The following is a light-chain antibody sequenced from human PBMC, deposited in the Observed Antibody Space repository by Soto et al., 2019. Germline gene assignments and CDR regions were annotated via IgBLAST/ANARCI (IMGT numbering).Light chain of an antibody. J-gene: IGKJ5*01. CDR2: RAS. CDR1: QSVARD. CDR3: QQHTISMYT. Sequence: IVMTHSPATLSVSPGERATLSCRASQSVARDLTWYKQKPGQAPRLLISRASTGATGIPDRFSGSGSGTEFTLTINRLEPEDSEVYYCQQHTISMYTFGQGTRLEIK. V-gene: IGKV3D-15*01.